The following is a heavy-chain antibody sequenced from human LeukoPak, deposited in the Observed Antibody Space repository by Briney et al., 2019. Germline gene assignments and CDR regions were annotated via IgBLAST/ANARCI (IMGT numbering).Heavy chain of an antibody. CDR2: IYYSGST. D-gene: IGHD3-10*01. CDR1: GGSISSTSYY. CDR3: ARGYGSGNYPYYYGVGV. J-gene: IGHJ6*02. V-gene: IGHV4-39*01. Sequence: SETLSLTCTVSGGSISSTSYYWGCIRQPPGKGLEWIGSIYYSGSTYYNPSLKSRVTISVDTSKNQFSLNLNSVTAADTAVYYCARGYGSGNYPYYYGVGVWGQGTTVTVSS.